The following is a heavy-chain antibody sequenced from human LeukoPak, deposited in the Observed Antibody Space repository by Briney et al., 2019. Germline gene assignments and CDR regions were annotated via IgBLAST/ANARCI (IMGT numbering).Heavy chain of an antibody. V-gene: IGHV4-59*08. J-gene: IGHJ5*02. D-gene: IGHD2-2*01. Sequence: SETLSLICAVYCGSLSGYYWSFLRDPPEKGLVWIGCIYYSGTTNYNPSHKSRVTVSLDTSKNHFSLELSSVTAADTAVYYCARAVPFWFDPWGQGTLVTVSS. CDR1: CGSLSGYY. CDR2: IYYSGTT. CDR3: ARAVPFWFDP.